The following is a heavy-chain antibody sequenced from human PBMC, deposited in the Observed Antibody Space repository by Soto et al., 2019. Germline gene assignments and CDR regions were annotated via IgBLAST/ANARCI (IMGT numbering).Heavy chain of an antibody. CDR1: GYSFTSYW. V-gene: IGHV5-51*01. CDR3: ARRSTVVTYGMDV. D-gene: IGHD2-15*01. CDR2: IYPGDSDT. Sequence: GESLKISCTGSGYSFTSYWIGWVRQMPGKGLEWMGIIYPGDSDTRYSPSFQGQVTISADKSISTAYLQWSSLKASDTAMYYCARRSTVVTYGMDVWGQGTTVTVSS. J-gene: IGHJ6*02.